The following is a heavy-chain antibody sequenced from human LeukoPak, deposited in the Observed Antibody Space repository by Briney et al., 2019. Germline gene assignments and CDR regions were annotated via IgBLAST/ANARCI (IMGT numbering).Heavy chain of an antibody. CDR3: AKDKGYSSGWYLLDP. D-gene: IGHD6-19*01. CDR2: ISGSGEST. CDR1: GFSFSTYA. Sequence: GGSLRLSCAASGFSFSTYAMNWVRQAPGKGLEWVSSISGSGESTYYAESVKGRFSVSRDNSKDTLYLQMNDLRVEDTAVYFCAKDKGYSSGWYLLDPWGQGTLVTVSS. V-gene: IGHV3-23*01. J-gene: IGHJ5*02.